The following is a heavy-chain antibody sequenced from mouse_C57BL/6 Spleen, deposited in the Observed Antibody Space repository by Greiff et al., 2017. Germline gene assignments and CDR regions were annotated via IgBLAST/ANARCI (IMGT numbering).Heavy chain of an antibody. J-gene: IGHJ2*01. V-gene: IGHV1-69*01. CDR3: ARNFGAQRSYFDY. D-gene: IGHD1-1*01. Sequence: VQLQQPGAELVMPGASVKLSCKASGYTFTSYWMHWVKQRPGQGLEWIGEIDPSDSYTNYKQKFKGKSTLTVDKSSSTADMQLSSLTSEDSAVYYCARNFGAQRSYFDYWGQGTTLTVSS. CDR1: GYTFTSYW. CDR2: IDPSDSYT.